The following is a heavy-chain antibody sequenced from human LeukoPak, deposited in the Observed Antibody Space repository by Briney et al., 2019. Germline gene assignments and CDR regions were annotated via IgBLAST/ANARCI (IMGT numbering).Heavy chain of an antibody. V-gene: IGHV3-48*03. CDR2: ISSSGSTI. CDR1: GFTFSSYE. Sequence: GSLRLSCAASGFTFSSYEMNWVRQAPGKGLEWVSYISSSGSTIYYADSVKGRFTISRDNAKNSLYLQMNSLRAEDTAVYYCARDPDITMVRGVVDGMDVWGQGTTVTVSS. J-gene: IGHJ6*02. D-gene: IGHD3-10*01. CDR3: ARDPDITMVRGVVDGMDV.